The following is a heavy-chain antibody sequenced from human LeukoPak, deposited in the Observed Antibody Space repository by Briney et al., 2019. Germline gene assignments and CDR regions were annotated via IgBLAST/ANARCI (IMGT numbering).Heavy chain of an antibody. CDR3: ARQVTFGYAYAYYFDY. J-gene: IGHJ4*02. Sequence: PSETLSLTCTVSGGSISTSYYYWGWIRHPPGKGLEWIGNIHNSESTYYNPSLKSRVTISVDTSKNQFSLKLSSVTAADTAVYYCARQVTFGYAYAYYFDYWGQGSLVTVSS. CDR2: IHNSEST. CDR1: GGSISTSYYY. D-gene: IGHD5-18*01. V-gene: IGHV4-39*01.